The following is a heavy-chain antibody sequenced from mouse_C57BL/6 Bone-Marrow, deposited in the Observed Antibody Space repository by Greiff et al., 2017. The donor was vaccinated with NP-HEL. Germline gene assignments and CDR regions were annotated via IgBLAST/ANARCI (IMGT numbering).Heavy chain of an antibody. V-gene: IGHV2-2*01. CDR1: GFSLTSYG. J-gene: IGHJ2*01. CDR2: IWRGGST. D-gene: IGHD2-2*01. CDR3: ARGVVTFDY. Sequence: QVHVKQSGPGLVQPSQSLSITCTVSGFSLTSYGVHWVRQSPGKGLEWLGVIWRGGSTDYNAAFISRLSISKDNSKSQVFFKMNSLQADDTAIYYCARGVVTFDYWGQGTTLTVSS.